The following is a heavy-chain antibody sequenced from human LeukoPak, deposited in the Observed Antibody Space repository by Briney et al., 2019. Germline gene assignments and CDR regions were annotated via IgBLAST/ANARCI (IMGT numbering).Heavy chain of an antibody. Sequence: SETLSLTCAVYGGSFGGYYWSWIRQPPGKGLEWIGEINHSGSTNYNPSLKSRVTISVDTSKNQFSLKLSSVTAADTAVYYCARGLTATTIGVYFDYWGQGTLVTVSS. J-gene: IGHJ4*02. CDR1: GGSFGGYY. CDR3: ARGLTATTIGVYFDY. V-gene: IGHV4-34*01. D-gene: IGHD1-26*01. CDR2: INHSGST.